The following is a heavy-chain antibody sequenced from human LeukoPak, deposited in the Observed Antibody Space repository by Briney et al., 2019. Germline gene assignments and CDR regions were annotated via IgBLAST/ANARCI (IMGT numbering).Heavy chain of an antibody. CDR3: ASSIVIEPTAGLWDY. CDR1: GLTVSSNH. J-gene: IGHJ4*02. D-gene: IGHD2-2*01. Sequence: GGSLRLSCAASGLTVSSNHMSWVRQAPGKGLEWVSTIYSGGSTYYADSVKGRFTISRDNSKNTLYHQMNSLRAEDTAVYYCASSIVIEPTAGLWDYWGQGTLVTVSS. CDR2: IYSGGST. V-gene: IGHV3-66*01.